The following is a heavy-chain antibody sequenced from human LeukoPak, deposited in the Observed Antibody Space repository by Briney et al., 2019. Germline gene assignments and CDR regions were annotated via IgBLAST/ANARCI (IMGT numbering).Heavy chain of an antibody. D-gene: IGHD6-13*01. CDR1: GGTFSSYA. V-gene: IGHV1-69*05. CDR2: IIPIFGTA. Sequence: WASVKVSCKASGGTFSSYAISWVRQAPGQGLEWMGGIIPIFGTANYAQKFQGRVTITTDESTSTAYMELSSLRSEDTAVYYCARAYSSSSYAFDIWGQGTMVTVSS. J-gene: IGHJ3*02. CDR3: ARAYSSSSYAFDI.